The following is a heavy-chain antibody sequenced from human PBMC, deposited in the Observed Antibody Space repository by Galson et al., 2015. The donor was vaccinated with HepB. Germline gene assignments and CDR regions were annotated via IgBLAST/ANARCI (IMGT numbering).Heavy chain of an antibody. CDR2: ISSSGSTI. D-gene: IGHD3-10*01. J-gene: IGHJ4*02. CDR1: GFTFSDYY. CDR3: ARGTQWGYYYGSGSYYNAD. Sequence: SLRLSCAASGFTFSDYYMSWIRQAPGKGLEWVSYISSSGSTIYYADSVKGRFTISRDNAKNSLHLQMNSLRAEDTAVYYCARGTQWGYYYGSGSYYNADWGQGTLVTVSS. V-gene: IGHV3-11*01.